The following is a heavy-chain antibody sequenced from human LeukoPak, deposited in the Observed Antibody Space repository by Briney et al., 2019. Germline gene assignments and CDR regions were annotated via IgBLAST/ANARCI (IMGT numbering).Heavy chain of an antibody. CDR3: ARLFSHSSSWYYFDY. V-gene: IGHV4-4*02. CDR2: IYHSGST. J-gene: IGHJ4*02. CDR1: GGSISSSNW. Sequence: SETLSLTCAVSGGSISSSNWWSWVRQPPGKGLEWIGEIYHSGSTNYNPSLKSRVTISVDKSKNQFSLKLSSVTAADTAVYYCARLFSHSSSWYYFDYWGQGTLVTVSS. D-gene: IGHD6-13*01.